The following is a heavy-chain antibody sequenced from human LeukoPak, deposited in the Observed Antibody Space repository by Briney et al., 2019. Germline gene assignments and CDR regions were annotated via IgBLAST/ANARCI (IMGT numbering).Heavy chain of an antibody. CDR3: ANLYYGGSY. J-gene: IGHJ4*02. Sequence: SGGSLRLSCAASGFTFSGYAMSWVRQAPGKGLEWVSAISGSGGSTYYADSVKGRFTISRDNSKNTLYLQMNSLRAEDTAVYYCANLYYGGSYWGQGTLVTVSS. CDR2: ISGSGGST. CDR1: GFTFSGYA. V-gene: IGHV3-23*01. D-gene: IGHD3-10*01.